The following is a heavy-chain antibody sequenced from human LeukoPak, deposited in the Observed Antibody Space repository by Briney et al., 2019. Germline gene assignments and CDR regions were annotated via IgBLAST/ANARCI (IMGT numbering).Heavy chain of an antibody. CDR2: INTNTGNP. Sequence: ASVKVSCKASGYTFTSYAMNWVRQAPGQGLEWMGWINTNTGNPTYAQGFTGRFVFSLDTSVSTAYLQISSLKAEDTAVYYCATGVGLRYSSGWYGDYWGQGTLVTVSS. CDR1: GYTFTSYA. J-gene: IGHJ4*02. CDR3: ATGVGLRYSSGWYGDY. V-gene: IGHV7-4-1*02. D-gene: IGHD6-19*01.